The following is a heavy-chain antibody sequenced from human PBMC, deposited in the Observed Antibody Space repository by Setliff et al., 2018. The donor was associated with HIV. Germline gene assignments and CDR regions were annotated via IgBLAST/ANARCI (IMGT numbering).Heavy chain of an antibody. Sequence: PSETLSLTCTVSGGSISSGGYYWSWIRQHPGKGLEWIGEINHSGSTNYNPSLKSRVTISVDTSKNQFSLKLNSVTAADTAVYYCGGNGYYSIDYWGQGTLVTVSS. CDR1: GGSISSGGYY. J-gene: IGHJ4*02. V-gene: IGHV4-39*07. CDR2: INHSGST. CDR3: GGNGYYSIDY. D-gene: IGHD3-22*01.